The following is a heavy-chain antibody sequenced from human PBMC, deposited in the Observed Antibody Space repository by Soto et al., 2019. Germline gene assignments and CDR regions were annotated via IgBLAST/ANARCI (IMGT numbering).Heavy chain of an antibody. CDR2: TSYDGSNK. CDR1: VFPSTKYD. Sequence: GGPLRLSCLSPVFPSTKYDTHWVGPAPGKGLEWVAVTSYDGSNKYYADSVKGRFTISRDNSKNTLYLQMNSLRVEDTAIYYCAKDITGAVAGPLDFWGHGTLVTVSS. CDR3: AKDITGAVAGPLDF. V-gene: IGHV3-30*18. D-gene: IGHD6-13*01. J-gene: IGHJ4*01.